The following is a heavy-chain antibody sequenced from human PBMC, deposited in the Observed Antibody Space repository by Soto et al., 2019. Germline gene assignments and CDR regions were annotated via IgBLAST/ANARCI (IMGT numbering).Heavy chain of an antibody. CDR2: IYYSGST. CDR1: GGSISSYY. Sequence: SETLSLTCTVSGGSISSYYWSWIRQPPGKGLEWIGYIYYSGSTNYNPSLKSRVTISVDTSKNQFSLKLSSVTAADTAVYYCARVGYYGSGSYHYGMGVWGQGTTVTVYS. J-gene: IGHJ6*02. V-gene: IGHV4-59*01. D-gene: IGHD3-10*01. CDR3: ARVGYYGSGSYHYGMGV.